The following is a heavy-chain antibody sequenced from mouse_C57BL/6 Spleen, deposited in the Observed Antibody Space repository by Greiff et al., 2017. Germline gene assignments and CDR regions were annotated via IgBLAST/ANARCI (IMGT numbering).Heavy chain of an antibody. V-gene: IGHV5-9*01. Sequence: EVKVVESGGGLVKPGGSLKLSCAASGFTFSSYTMSWVRQTPEKRLEWVATISGGGGNTYYPDSVKGRFTISRDNAKNTLYLQMSSLRSEDTALYYCAKSMDYEFAYWGQGILVTVSA. CDR3: AKSMDYEFAY. CDR1: GFTFSSYT. D-gene: IGHD2-4*01. CDR2: ISGGGGNT. J-gene: IGHJ3*01.